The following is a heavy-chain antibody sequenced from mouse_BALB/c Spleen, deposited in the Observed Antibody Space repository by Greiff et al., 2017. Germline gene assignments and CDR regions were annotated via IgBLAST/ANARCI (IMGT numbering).Heavy chain of an antibody. V-gene: IGHV1-4*01. CDR1: GYTFTSYW. D-gene: IGHD3-2*01. Sequence: QVQLQQSGAELVRPGASVKMSCKASGYTFTSYWMHWVKQRPGQGLEWIGYINPSTGYTEYNQKFKDKATLTADKSSSTAYMQLSSLTSEDSAVYYCARFSDSSGYWFAYWGQGTLVTVSA. J-gene: IGHJ3*01. CDR2: INPSTGYT. CDR3: ARFSDSSGYWFAY.